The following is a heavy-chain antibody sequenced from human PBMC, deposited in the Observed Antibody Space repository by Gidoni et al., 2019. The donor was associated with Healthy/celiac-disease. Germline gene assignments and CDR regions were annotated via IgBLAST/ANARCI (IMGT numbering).Heavy chain of an antibody. Sequence: EVQLLESGGGLLQPGGSLRLSCSASGFIFISYAMLWVRQAPGKGLEWVSAISGSGGSTYYADSVKGRFTISRDNSKNTLYLQMNSLRAEDTAVYYCAKDRQILRLLEWLSPDGFDYWGQGTLVTVSS. D-gene: IGHD3-3*01. CDR2: ISGSGGST. CDR3: AKDRQILRLLEWLSPDGFDY. J-gene: IGHJ4*02. V-gene: IGHV3-23*01. CDR1: GFIFISYA.